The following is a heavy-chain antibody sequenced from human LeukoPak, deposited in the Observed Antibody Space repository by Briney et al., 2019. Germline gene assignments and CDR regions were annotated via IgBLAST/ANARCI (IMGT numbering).Heavy chain of an antibody. V-gene: IGHV3-21*01. CDR1: GFTFSSYS. D-gene: IGHD2-8*01. CDR2: ISSSSSYI. Sequence: GGSLRLSCAASGFTFSSYSMNWVRQAPGKGLEWVSSISSSSSYIYYADSVKGRFTISRDNAKNSLYLQMNSLRAEDTAVYYCATPRDASVLGAFDIWGQGTMVTVSS. J-gene: IGHJ3*02. CDR3: ATPRDASVLGAFDI.